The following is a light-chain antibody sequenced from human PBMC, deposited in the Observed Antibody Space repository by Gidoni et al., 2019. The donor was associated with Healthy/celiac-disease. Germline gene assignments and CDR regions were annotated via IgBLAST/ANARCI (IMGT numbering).Light chain of an antibody. CDR1: QDISNY. Sequence: DIQMTQSPSSLSASVGDRVTITCHASQDISNYLNWYQQKPGKAPTLLTYDASNLEQVVPSRFSGSGSGTDFTFTISSLQPEDIATYYCQQYDNLPFTFGPGTKVDIK. CDR3: QQYDNLPFT. J-gene: IGKJ3*01. CDR2: DAS. V-gene: IGKV1-33*01.